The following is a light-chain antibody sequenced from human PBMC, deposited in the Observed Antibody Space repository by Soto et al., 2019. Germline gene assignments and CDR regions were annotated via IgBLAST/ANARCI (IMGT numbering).Light chain of an antibody. V-gene: IGKV1D-12*01. J-gene: IGKJ4*01. CDR1: ESVGNW. CDR3: QQANIFPLT. CDR2: AAS. Sequence: DIPMTQSPSFVSASVGERITITCRANESVGNWLAWYQQKPGKAPKLLIYAASTLQSGVSSRFNGTGSGTDLRLSVSSLQPDDVATEYFQQANIFPLTLVGGTKVEIK.